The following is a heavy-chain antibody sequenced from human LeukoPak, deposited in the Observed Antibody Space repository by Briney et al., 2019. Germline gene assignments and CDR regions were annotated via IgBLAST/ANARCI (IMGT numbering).Heavy chain of an antibody. CDR2: ITAIDGRT. D-gene: IGHD6-13*01. V-gene: IGHV3-23*01. CDR3: TKDRRGPAAGTWYFDS. Sequence: GGSLRLSCAASGFTFSDYYMSWVRQAPGRGLEWVSSITAIDGRTYYADSVRGRFTISRDNSKNTVYLQLNSLRAGDTAIYYCTKDRRGPAAGTWYFDSWGQGTLVTVSS. J-gene: IGHJ4*02. CDR1: GFTFSDYY.